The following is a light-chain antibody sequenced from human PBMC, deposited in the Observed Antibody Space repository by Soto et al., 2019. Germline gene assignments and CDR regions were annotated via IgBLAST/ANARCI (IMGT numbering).Light chain of an antibody. V-gene: IGKV3-11*01. CDR1: QALNTR. J-gene: IGKJ1*01. Sequence: EIVLTQSPATLSAFSGDRVTLSCRASQALNTRLAWYQHKPGQAPRLLIYLTSNRAAGVPARFSAWGSETDFTLTISDVEPEDFAVYYCHQRQSWPRTFGQGTKVDIK. CDR2: LTS. CDR3: HQRQSWPRT.